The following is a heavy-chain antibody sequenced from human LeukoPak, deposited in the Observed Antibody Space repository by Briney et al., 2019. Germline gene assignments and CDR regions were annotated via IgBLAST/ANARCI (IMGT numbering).Heavy chain of an antibody. CDR1: GGSINSQY. V-gene: IGHV4-59*11. D-gene: IGHD3-22*01. Sequence: SETLSLTCTVSGGSINSQYWSWFRQPPGKGLEWIGYFYSGNTNYSPSLKSRVTISVDTSKNQFSLKLNSVTAADTAVYFCARARSSGSVVLDWGQGALVTVSS. CDR3: ARARSSGSVVLD. J-gene: IGHJ4*02. CDR2: FYSGNT.